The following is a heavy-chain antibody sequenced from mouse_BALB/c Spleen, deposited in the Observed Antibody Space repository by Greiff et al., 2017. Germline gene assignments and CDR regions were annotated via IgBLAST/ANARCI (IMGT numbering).Heavy chain of an antibody. CDR3: VRRGDGYSWFAY. CDR2: IWTGGGT. Sequence: VQGVESGPGLVAPSQSLSITCTVSGFSLTSYDISWIRQPPGKGLEWLGVIWTGGGTNYNSAFMSRLSISKDNSKSQVFLKMNSLQTDDTAIYYCVRRGDGYSWFAYWGQGTLVTVSA. D-gene: IGHD2-3*01. V-gene: IGHV2-9-2*01. J-gene: IGHJ3*01. CDR1: GFSLTSYD.